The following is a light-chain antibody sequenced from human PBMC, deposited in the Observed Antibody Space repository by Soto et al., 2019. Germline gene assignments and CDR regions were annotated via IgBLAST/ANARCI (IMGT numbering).Light chain of an antibody. CDR1: SSDVGSYNL. V-gene: IGLV2-23*01. J-gene: IGLJ1*01. CDR3: CSYAGSSTFLV. CDR2: EGS. Sequence: QSVLTPPASVSGSPGQSITISCTGTSSDVGSYNLVSWYQQHPGKAPKLMIYEGSKRPSGVSNRFSGSKSGNTASLTISGLQAEDEADYYCCSYAGSSTFLVFGTGTKVTVL.